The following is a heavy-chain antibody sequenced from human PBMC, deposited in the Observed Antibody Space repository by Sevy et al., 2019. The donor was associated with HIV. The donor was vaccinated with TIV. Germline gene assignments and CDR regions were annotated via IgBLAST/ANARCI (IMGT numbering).Heavy chain of an antibody. J-gene: IGHJ4*02. CDR3: ARGRPYESSGPFGN. CDR2: IKEDGSEK. V-gene: IGHV3-7*01. D-gene: IGHD3-22*01. CDR1: GFTFSTYNHYW. Sequence: GGSLRLSCAASGFTFSTYNHYWMTWVRQAPGKGLEWVANIKEDGSEKDYVESVRGRFTISRDNAKYSVYLQMNSLRAEDTAVYYCARGRPYESSGPFGNWGQGILVTVSS.